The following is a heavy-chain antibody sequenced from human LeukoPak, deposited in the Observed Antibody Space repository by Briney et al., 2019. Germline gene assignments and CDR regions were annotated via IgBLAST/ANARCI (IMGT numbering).Heavy chain of an antibody. V-gene: IGHV4-59*12. J-gene: IGHJ5*02. CDR2: IYYSGST. D-gene: IGHD2/OR15-2a*01. CDR1: GGSISSYY. CDR3: ARDRPPARTNRRRWFDP. Sequence: SETLSLTCTVSGGSISSYYWNWIRQPPGKGLEWIGSIYYSGSTYYNPSLKSRVTISVDTSKNQFSLKLSSVTAADTAVYYCARDRPPARTNRRRWFDPWGQGTLVTVSS.